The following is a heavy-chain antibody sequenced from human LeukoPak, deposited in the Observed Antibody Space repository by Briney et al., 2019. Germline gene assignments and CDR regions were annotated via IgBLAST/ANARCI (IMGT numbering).Heavy chain of an antibody. Sequence: GGSLRLSCAASGFIFSNYVMSWVRQAPGKGLEWVSTISAGGGSTNYADSVKGRFTISRDNSRNTLYLQMNSLRAEDTAVYYCAKRPLGSSYYFDYWGQGTLVTVP. CDR3: AKRPLGSSYYFDY. CDR2: ISAGGGST. D-gene: IGHD1-26*01. V-gene: IGHV3-23*01. J-gene: IGHJ4*02. CDR1: GFIFSNYV.